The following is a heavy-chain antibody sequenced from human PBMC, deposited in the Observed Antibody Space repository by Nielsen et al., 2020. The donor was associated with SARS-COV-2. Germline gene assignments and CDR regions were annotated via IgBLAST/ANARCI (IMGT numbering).Heavy chain of an antibody. CDR3: ARHSSLQYWFDP. CDR2: IYPGDSDT. J-gene: IGHJ5*02. D-gene: IGHD4-11*01. V-gene: IGHV5-51*01. CDR1: GYSFTSYW. Sequence: GGSLRLSCKGSGYSFTSYWIGWVRQMPGKGLEWMGIIYPGDSDTRYSPSFQGQVTISADKSISTAYLQWSSLKASDTAMYYCARHSSLQYWFDPWGQGTLVTVSS.